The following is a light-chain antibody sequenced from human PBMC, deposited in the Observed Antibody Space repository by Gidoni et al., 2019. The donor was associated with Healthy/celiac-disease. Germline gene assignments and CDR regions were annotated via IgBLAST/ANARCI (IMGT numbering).Light chain of an antibody. CDR3: QHRSNWPPWT. V-gene: IGKV3-11*01. CDR2: DAS. Sequence: EIVLTQSPATLSLSPGERATLSCRASQSVSSYLAWYQQKPGQAPRLLIYDASNSATGIPARFSVSGSGTDFTLTISSLEPEDFAVYYCQHRSNWPPWTFGQGTKVEIK. J-gene: IGKJ1*01. CDR1: QSVSSY.